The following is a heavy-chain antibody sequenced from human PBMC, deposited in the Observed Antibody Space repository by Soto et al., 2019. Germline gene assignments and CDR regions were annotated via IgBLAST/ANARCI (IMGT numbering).Heavy chain of an antibody. CDR1: GGSISSYY. CDR3: ARDAWIQLWLGYFDY. V-gene: IGHV4-59*01. Sequence: PSETLSLTCTVSGGSISSYYWSWIRQPPGKGLEWIGYIYYSGSTNYNPSLKSRVTISVDTSKNQFSLKLSSVTAADTAVYYCARDAWIQLWLGYFDYWGQGTLVTSPQ. CDR2: IYYSGST. D-gene: IGHD5-18*01. J-gene: IGHJ4*02.